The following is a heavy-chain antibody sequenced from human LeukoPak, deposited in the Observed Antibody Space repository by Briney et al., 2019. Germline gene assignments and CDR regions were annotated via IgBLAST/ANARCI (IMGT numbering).Heavy chain of an antibody. CDR3: ATTYGSGIYTYFDY. CDR1: GSTFSSYE. CDR2: IYYSGST. D-gene: IGHD3-10*01. J-gene: IGHJ4*02. Sequence: KTGGSLRLSCAASGSTFSSYEMNWVRQPPGKWLEWIGSIYYSGSTYYNQSPKSRVTISVDTSKNQFSLKLSSVTAADTAVYYCATTYGSGIYTYFDYWGQGILVTVSS. V-gene: IGHV4-59*05.